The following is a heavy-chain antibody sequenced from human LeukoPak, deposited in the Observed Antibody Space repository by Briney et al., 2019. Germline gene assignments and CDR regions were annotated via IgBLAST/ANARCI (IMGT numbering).Heavy chain of an antibody. V-gene: IGHV4-38-2*01. D-gene: IGHD3-22*01. CDR3: ARASNSGYYYFDY. Sequence: PSETLSLTCVVSGYSISTSYYWGWIPQPPGKGPEWIGTIHHSGDTYYNPSLKSRVTTSLDTSKNQFSLHLRSVTAADTALDYCARASNSGYYYFDYWGQGTLVTVSS. CDR1: GYSISTSYY. CDR2: IHHSGDT. J-gene: IGHJ4*02.